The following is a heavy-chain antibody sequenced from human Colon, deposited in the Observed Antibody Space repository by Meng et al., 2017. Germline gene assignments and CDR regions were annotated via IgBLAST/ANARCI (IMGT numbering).Heavy chain of an antibody. CDR3: ARKFTIRGPGANWLDP. J-gene: IGHJ5*02. CDR1: GDSVSSSNW. Sequence: QGPLQESGPGLVKPAGSLSLTCVVSGDSVSSSNWWTWVRQPPGKGLEWIGEIHHGGSTNYNPSLKSRVTISIDKSKNQFSLTLNSLTAADTAVYYCARKFTIRGPGANWLDPWGQGTLVTVSS. D-gene: IGHD5-24*01. V-gene: IGHV4-4*02. CDR2: IHHGGST.